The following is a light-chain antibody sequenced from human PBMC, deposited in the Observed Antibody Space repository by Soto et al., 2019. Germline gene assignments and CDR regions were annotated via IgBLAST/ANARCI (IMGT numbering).Light chain of an antibody. CDR3: AAWDDSLNGSL. CDR1: NSNIRINF. V-gene: IGLV1-44*01. J-gene: IGLJ2*01. CDR2: SDD. Sequence: QSALTQPPSASGTPGQRVTISCSGSNSNIRINFVSWYQQFPGTAPKLVIYSDDQRPSGVPDRFSASKSGTSASLAISGLQSEDEADYYCAAWDDSLNGSLFGGGTKLTVL.